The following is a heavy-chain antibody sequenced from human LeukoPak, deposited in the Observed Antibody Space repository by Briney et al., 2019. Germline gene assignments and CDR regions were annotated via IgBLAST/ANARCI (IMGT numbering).Heavy chain of an antibody. CDR1: GFTFSSYW. V-gene: IGHV3-7*01. Sequence: GGSLRLSCAASGFTFSSYWMSWVRQAPGKGLEWVANIKRDGSEKYYVDSVKGRFTISRDNAKNSLYLQMNSLRAEDTAVYYCARVVAVRGVRRWFDPWGQGTLVTVSS. J-gene: IGHJ5*02. D-gene: IGHD3-10*01. CDR2: IKRDGSEK. CDR3: ARVVAVRGVRRWFDP.